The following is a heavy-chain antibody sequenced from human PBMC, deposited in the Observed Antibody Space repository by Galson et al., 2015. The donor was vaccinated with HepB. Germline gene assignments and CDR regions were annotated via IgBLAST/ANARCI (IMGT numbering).Heavy chain of an antibody. V-gene: IGHV3-23*01. D-gene: IGHD5-18*01. CDR1: GSTFSNYA. CDR2: IRGSGGST. Sequence: SLRLSCAASGSTFSNYAMSWVRQAPGRGLEWVSGIRGSGGSTYYADSVKGRFTISRDNSNNTLYLQMNSLRAEDTAVYYCAKASDTPWVYYYYYYYMDVWGKGTTVTVSS. CDR3: AKASDTPWVYYYYYYYMDV. J-gene: IGHJ6*03.